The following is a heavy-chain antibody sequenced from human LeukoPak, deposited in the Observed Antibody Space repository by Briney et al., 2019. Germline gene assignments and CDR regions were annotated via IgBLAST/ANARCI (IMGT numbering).Heavy chain of an antibody. J-gene: IGHJ3*02. V-gene: IGHV3-23*01. CDR2: ISGSGGST. D-gene: IGHD6-6*01. Sequence: GGSLRLSCAASGFAFSSYAMSWVRQAPGTGREWVSAISGSGGSTYYADSVKGRFTISRDNSKNTLYLQMNSLRAEDTAVYYCAKDLVYSSSVVSRDAFDIWGQGTMVTVSS. CDR3: AKDLVYSSSVVSRDAFDI. CDR1: GFAFSSYA.